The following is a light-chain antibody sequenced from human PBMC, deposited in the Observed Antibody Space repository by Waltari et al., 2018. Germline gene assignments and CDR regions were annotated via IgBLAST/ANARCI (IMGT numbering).Light chain of an antibody. J-gene: IGKJ1*01. CDR1: QRISFW. Sequence: DLQMTQSPSTLSASVGDRATITCRASQRISFWLAWYQQKPGKAPKLLIYKASSLESGVPSRFSGSGSGTEFTLTISSLQPDDFATYYCQQYNSYRTFGQGTKVEIK. V-gene: IGKV1-5*03. CDR3: QQYNSYRT. CDR2: KAS.